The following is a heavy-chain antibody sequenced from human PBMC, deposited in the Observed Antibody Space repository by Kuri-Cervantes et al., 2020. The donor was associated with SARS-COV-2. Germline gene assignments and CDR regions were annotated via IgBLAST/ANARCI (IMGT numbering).Heavy chain of an antibody. D-gene: IGHD6-19*01. Sequence: SETLSLTCTVSGGSISSYYWSWIRQPPGKGLEWIGYIYYSGSTNYNPSLKSRVIISVDTSKNQFSLKLSSVTAADTAVYYCVRGGYSSGWYAVDWGQGTLVTDSS. V-gene: IGHV4-59*01. CDR3: VRGGYSSGWYAVD. J-gene: IGHJ4*02. CDR2: IYYSGST. CDR1: GGSISSYY.